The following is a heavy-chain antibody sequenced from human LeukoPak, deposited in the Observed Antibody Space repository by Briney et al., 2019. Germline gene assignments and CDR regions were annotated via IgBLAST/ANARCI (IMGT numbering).Heavy chain of an antibody. CDR3: ARQGCTYGYDS. V-gene: IGHV5-51*01. CDR1: GRSFTTYW. D-gene: IGHD5-18*01. CDR2: IYPGDSDT. Sequence: ESLKISCKGFGRSFTTYWIAWVRQPPGKGLEWMGIIYPGDSDTRYSPSFQGQVSFSADKSISTAYLQWNSLKASDTAMYYCARQGCTYGYDSWGQGTLVTVSS. J-gene: IGHJ4*02.